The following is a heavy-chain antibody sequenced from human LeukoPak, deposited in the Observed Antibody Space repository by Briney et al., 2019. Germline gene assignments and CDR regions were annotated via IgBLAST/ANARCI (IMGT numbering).Heavy chain of an antibody. D-gene: IGHD2-2*01. Sequence: GGSLRLSCAASGFTFRSYAMSWVRQAPGKGLEGVSGFSGGDGSTSYADSVKGRFTISRDNSKNTLYLQMNSLRAEDTAVYYCAKGKVVPASIYDDWGQGTLVTVSS. CDR2: FSGGDGST. CDR1: GFTFRSYA. J-gene: IGHJ4*02. V-gene: IGHV3-23*01. CDR3: AKGKVVPASIYDD.